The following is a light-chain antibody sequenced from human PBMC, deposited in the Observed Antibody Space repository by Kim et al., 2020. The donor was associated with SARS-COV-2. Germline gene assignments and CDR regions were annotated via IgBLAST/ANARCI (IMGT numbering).Light chain of an antibody. Sequence: EIVMTQSPATLSVSPGEDTTLTCAASQSVRTNLAWYQKKPGQPPRLLIHGASTRARGVPARFSGSGFGTEFTLTITGLQSEDFAIYYCQQYNYWPPLTFGGGTKVDIK. CDR3: QQYNYWPPLT. CDR2: GAS. J-gene: IGKJ4*01. CDR1: QSVRTN. V-gene: IGKV3-15*01.